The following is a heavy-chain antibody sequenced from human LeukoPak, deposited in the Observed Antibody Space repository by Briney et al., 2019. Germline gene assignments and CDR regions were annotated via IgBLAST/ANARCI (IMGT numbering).Heavy chain of an antibody. J-gene: IGHJ3*02. CDR3: ARGASVVAGNDNAFDI. D-gene: IGHD6-19*01. V-gene: IGHV3-21*01. CDR1: GFTFSNFA. Sequence: PGGSLRLSCAATGFTFSNFAMHWVRQAPGKGLEWVSSISTSSSYIYYADSVKGRFTISRDNARNSLYLQMNSLRAEDTAVYYCARGASVVAGNDNAFDIWSQGTMVTVSS. CDR2: ISTSSSYI.